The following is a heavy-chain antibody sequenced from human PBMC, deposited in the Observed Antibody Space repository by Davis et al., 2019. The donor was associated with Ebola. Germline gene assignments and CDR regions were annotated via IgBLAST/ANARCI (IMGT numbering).Heavy chain of an antibody. CDR2: FNPSDSQT. J-gene: IGHJ4*02. CDR1: GYSFTNNW. CDR3: ARGHGWVDY. Sequence: KVSCKCSGYSFTNNWITWVRQMPVKGLEWMGRFNPSDSQTNYSPSFQGRVTISGDESLSTVYLQLSSLQASDTAIYFCARGHGWVDYWGQGTLVTVSS. D-gene: IGHD1-26*01. V-gene: IGHV5-10-1*01.